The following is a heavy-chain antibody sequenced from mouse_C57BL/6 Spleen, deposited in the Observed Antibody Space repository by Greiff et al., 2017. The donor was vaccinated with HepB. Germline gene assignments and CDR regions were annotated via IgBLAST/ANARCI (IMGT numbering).Heavy chain of an antibody. CDR3: ARQNSNYEFFAY. V-gene: IGHV5-6*01. J-gene: IGHJ3*01. CDR1: GFTFSSYG. Sequence: EVKVVESGGDLVKPGGSLKLSCAASGFTFSSYGMSWVRQTPDKRLEWVATISSGGSYTYYPDSVKGRFTISRDNAKNTLYLQMSSLKSEDTAMYYCARQNSNYEFFAYWGQGTLVTVSA. CDR2: ISSGGSYT. D-gene: IGHD2-5*01.